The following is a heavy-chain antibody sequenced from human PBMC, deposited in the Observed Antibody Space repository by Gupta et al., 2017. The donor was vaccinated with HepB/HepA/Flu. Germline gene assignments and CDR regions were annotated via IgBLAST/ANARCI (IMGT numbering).Heavy chain of an antibody. CDR3: ARGDGYKTEFDD. V-gene: IGHV3-21*01. CDR2: ISGSSNYI. D-gene: IGHD5-24*01. Sequence: EVQLVESGGGLVKPGGSLRLSCAASGFSFSNSFMNWVRQAPGKGLEWVSSISGSSNYIYYADSMKGRFTISRDNAKNSLYLQMNSLRAEDTAIYYCARGDGYKTEFDDWGQGTRVTVSS. CDR1: GFSFSNSF. J-gene: IGHJ4*02.